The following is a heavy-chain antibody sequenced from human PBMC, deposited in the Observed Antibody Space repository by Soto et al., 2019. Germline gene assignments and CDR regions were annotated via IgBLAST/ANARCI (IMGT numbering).Heavy chain of an antibody. J-gene: IGHJ3*02. V-gene: IGHV3-49*03. CDR3: TRNDFWSGYYFSGAFDI. CDR2: IRSKAYGGTT. CDR1: GFTFGDYA. Sequence: PGGSLRLSCTASGFTFGDYAMSWFRQAPGKGLEWVGFIRSKAYGGTTEYAAYVKGRFTISRDDSKSIAYLQMNSLKTEDTAVYYCTRNDFWSGYYFSGAFDIWGQGTMVTVSS. D-gene: IGHD3-3*01.